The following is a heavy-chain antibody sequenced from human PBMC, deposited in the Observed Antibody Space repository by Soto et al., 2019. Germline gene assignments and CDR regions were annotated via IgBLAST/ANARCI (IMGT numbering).Heavy chain of an antibody. J-gene: IGHJ4*02. CDR3: ARSPEATVTAFDY. CDR2: IYYSGST. CDR1: GGSISSYY. Sequence: SETLSLTCTVSGGSISSYYWSWIRQPPGKGLEWIGYIYYSGSTYYNPSLRSRVSISVDTSKNQFSLKLSSVTAADTAVYYCARSPEATVTAFDYWGQGTLVTVSS. D-gene: IGHD4-17*01. V-gene: IGHV4-59*06.